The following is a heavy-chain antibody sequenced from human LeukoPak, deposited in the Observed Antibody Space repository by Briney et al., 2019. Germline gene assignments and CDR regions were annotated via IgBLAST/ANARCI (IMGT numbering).Heavy chain of an antibody. CDR2: IRYDGSSK. V-gene: IGHV3-30*02. Sequence: GGSLRLSCAASGFTFRSYGMHWVRQAPDKGLEWVAFIRYDGSSKYYADSVKGRFTVSRDNSKNTLFLQMNSLRAEDTAVYYCANARRDGYRSFDYWGQGTLVTVSS. CDR1: GFTFRSYG. J-gene: IGHJ4*02. D-gene: IGHD5-24*01. CDR3: ANARRDGYRSFDY.